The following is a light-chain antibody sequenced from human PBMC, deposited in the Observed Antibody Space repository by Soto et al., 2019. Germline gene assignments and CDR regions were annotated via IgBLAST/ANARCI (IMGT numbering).Light chain of an antibody. J-gene: IGKJ1*01. CDR2: KAS. V-gene: IGKV1-5*03. Sequence: DIQMTQSPSTLSAYVGDRVTITCRASQSLNSWLAWYQHKPGKAPKLLIHKASILASGVPSRFSGSDSGAEFTLTISSLQPDDFATYYCQHYIGYSGMFGQGTKVDIK. CDR1: QSLNSW. CDR3: QHYIGYSGM.